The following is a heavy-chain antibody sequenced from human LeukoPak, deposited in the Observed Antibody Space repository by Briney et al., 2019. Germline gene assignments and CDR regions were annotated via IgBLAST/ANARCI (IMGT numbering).Heavy chain of an antibody. CDR1: GFTFDDYA. V-gene: IGHV3-9*01. CDR2: ISWTSGSI. D-gene: IGHD1-1*01. Sequence: GRSLRLSCAASGFTFDDYAMHWVRQAPGKGLEWVSGISWTSGSIGYADSVKGRFTISRDNAKNSLYLQMNSLRAEDTALYYCAKDIERISPNYYYYGMDVWGQGTTVTVSS. J-gene: IGHJ6*02. CDR3: AKDIERISPNYYYYGMDV.